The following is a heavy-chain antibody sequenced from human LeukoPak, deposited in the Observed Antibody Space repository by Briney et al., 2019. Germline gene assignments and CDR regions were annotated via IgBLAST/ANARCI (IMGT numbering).Heavy chain of an antibody. CDR2: IYSGGST. V-gene: IGHV3-53*01. CDR1: GFTVSSNY. Sequence: GGSLRLSCAASGFTVSSNYMSWVRQAPGKGLEWVSVIYSGGSTYYADSVKGRFTISRDNSKNTLYLQMNSLRAEDTAVYYCAKDSRRGTGGYMDVWGKGTTVTVSS. D-gene: IGHD7-27*01. CDR3: AKDSRRGTGGYMDV. J-gene: IGHJ6*03.